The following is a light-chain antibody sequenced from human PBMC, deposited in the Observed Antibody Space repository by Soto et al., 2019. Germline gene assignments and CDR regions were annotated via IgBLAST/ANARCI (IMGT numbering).Light chain of an antibody. CDR2: DVS. J-gene: IGKJ1*01. V-gene: IGKV1-5*01. CDR1: QYINNW. CDR3: QQYNSYS. Sequence: DIQMTQSPSTLSASVGDRVTISFRASQYINNWLAWYQQKPGKAPNLLIYDVSSLVSGVPSRFSGSGSGTEFTLTISSLQPDDFATYYCQQYNSYSFGQGTKVDI.